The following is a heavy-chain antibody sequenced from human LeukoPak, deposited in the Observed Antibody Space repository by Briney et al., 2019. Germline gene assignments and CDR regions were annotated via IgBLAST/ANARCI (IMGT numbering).Heavy chain of an antibody. V-gene: IGHV4-31*03. D-gene: IGHD3-9*01. CDR1: GGSISSGGYY. J-gene: IGHJ4*02. CDR3: ARLPMRLTGYPYYFDY. CDR2: IYYSGST. Sequence: SETLSLTCTVSGGSISSGGYYWSWIRQHPGKGLEWIGYIYYSGSTYYNPSLKSRVTISVGTSKNQFSLKLSSVTAADTAVYYCARLPMRLTGYPYYFDYWGQGTLVTVSS.